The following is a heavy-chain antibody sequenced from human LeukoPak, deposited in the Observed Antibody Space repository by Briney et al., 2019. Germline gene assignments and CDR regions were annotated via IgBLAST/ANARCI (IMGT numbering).Heavy chain of an antibody. CDR1: GGSISSSTHY. CDR2: MYNSGSI. CDR3: ARNETSGYFDI. Sequence: SETLSLTCTVSGGSISSSTHYWGWLRQSPGKGLEWIGSMYNSGSISYNPSLRSRVTITVDTSKNQFSLNFNSVTAADTALYFCARNETSGYFDIWGQGTMVTVSS. J-gene: IGHJ3*02. D-gene: IGHD3-22*01. V-gene: IGHV4-39*01.